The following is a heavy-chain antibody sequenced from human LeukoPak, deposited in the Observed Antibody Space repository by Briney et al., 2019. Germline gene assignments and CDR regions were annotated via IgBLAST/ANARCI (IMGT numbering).Heavy chain of an antibody. V-gene: IGHV4-59*01. CDR1: GGSISSYY. J-gene: IGHJ4*02. Sequence: SETLSLTRTVSGGSISSYYWSWIRQSPGKGLEWIGYIYYGGSTYYNPSLKSRVTISKDTSKTQFSLRLSSVTAADTAVYYCARARLDSSGRFDYWGQGTLVTVSS. CDR3: ARARLDSSGRFDY. CDR2: IYYGGST. D-gene: IGHD3-22*01.